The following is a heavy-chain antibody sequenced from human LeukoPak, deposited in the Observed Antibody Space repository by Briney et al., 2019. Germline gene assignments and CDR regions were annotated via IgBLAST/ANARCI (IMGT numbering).Heavy chain of an antibody. V-gene: IGHV4-61*02. J-gene: IGHJ6*02. CDR3: ARDIVGEWLRPYGMDV. CDR1: GGSISSGSYY. D-gene: IGHD5-12*01. Sequence: PSQTLSLTCTVSGGSISSGSYYWSWIRQPAGKGLEWIGRIYTSGSTNYNPSLKSRVTISVDTSKNQFSLKLSSVTAADTAVYYCARDIVGEWLRPYGMDVWGQGTTVTVSS. CDR2: IYTSGST.